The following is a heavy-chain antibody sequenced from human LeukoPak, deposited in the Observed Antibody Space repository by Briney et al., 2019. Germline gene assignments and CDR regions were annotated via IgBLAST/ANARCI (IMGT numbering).Heavy chain of an antibody. CDR3: ARVTNWNYGLDY. CDR1: GGSISSYY. Sequence: SETLSLTCTVSGGSISSYYWSWIRQPPGKGLEWIGYIYYSGSTNYNPSLKSRVTISVDTSKNQFSLKLSSVTAADTAVYYCARVTNWNYGLDYWGQGTLVTASS. J-gene: IGHJ4*02. D-gene: IGHD1-7*01. V-gene: IGHV4-59*01. CDR2: IYYSGST.